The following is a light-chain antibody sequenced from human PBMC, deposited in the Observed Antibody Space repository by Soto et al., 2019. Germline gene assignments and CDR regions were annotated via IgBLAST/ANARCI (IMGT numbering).Light chain of an antibody. CDR2: ATS. Sequence: EIVLTQSPGTLSLSPGERATFSCRPSQSVSTTSLAWYQQKPGLPPRLLMYATSSRATGIPDRFTGSGSATDFTLTISRVELGDSAVYYCQQYGGSPFTFGRGTKLEI. J-gene: IGKJ2*01. CDR3: QQYGGSPFT. V-gene: IGKV3-20*01. CDR1: QSVSTTS.